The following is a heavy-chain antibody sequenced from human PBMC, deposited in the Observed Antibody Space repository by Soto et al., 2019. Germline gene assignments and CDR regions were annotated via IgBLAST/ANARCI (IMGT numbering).Heavy chain of an antibody. CDR1: GYTFTHHD. CDR2: MNPKSGET. D-gene: IGHD1-26*01. J-gene: IGHJ3*01. CDR3: ARGIVGGSTRAFDV. V-gene: IGHV1-8*01. Sequence: QVQLVQSGAEVKKPGASVRVSCTASGYTFTHHDVNWVRQAPGQGPEWMGWMNPKSGETGYAQIFQVRVKMTRDTSISTAYMELSSLRSGDTAIYFCARGIVGGSTRAFDVWGQGTKVTVSS.